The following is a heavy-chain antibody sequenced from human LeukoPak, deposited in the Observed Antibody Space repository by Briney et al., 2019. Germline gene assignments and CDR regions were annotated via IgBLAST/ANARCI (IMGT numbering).Heavy chain of an antibody. V-gene: IGHV3-7*01. CDR1: RFTFSNYW. CDR2: IKQDGSEK. D-gene: IGHD1-26*01. J-gene: IGHJ4*02. Sequence: GGSLRLSCADSRFTFSNYWMSWVRQAPGKGLEWVANIKQDGSEKYYVDSVKGRFTISRDNARNSLYLQMNSLRAEDTAVYYCARSPGILGTNYFDYWGQGTLVTVSS. CDR3: ARSPGILGTNYFDY.